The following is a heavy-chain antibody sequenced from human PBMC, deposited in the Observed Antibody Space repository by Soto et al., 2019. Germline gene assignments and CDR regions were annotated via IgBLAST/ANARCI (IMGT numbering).Heavy chain of an antibody. CDR1: GFTFTNAW. CDR3: TTIVLVPFVH. V-gene: IGHV3-15*01. D-gene: IGHD3-22*01. J-gene: IGHJ4*02. Sequence: GGSLRLSCRTSGFTFTNAWTNWVRLTAGNGLEWVGRIKSKSDGETAEYAAPVKGRFIISRDDSTDTLYLEMNNLTSEDSAVYYCTTIVLVPFVHWGQGVLVTVSS. CDR2: IKSKSDGETA.